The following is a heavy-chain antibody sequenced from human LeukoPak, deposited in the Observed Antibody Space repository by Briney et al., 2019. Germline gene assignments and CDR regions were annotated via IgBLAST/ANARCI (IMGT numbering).Heavy chain of an antibody. CDR1: GFIFSSFE. Sequence: PGGSLRLSCAASGFIFSSFEMSWVRQASGKGLQWVSYIDSSGNTRYYADSVKGRFTISRDNAQNSLYLQMNSLRVEDTAVYYCARSFRRYGMDVWGQGTTVTVSS. D-gene: IGHD3-10*01. J-gene: IGHJ6*02. CDR2: IDSSGNTR. V-gene: IGHV3-48*03. CDR3: ARSFRRYGMDV.